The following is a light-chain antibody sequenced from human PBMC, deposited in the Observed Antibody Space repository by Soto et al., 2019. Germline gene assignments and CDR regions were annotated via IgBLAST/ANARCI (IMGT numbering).Light chain of an antibody. CDR3: SSYTSNSPYV. CDR2: EVS. Sequence: QSALTQPGSVSGSPGQSITISCTGTSSDVGGFNYVSWYQQHPGKAPKLIIYEVSNRPSGVSTRFSGSKSGNTASLIISGLQAEDEADYYCSSYTSNSPYVFGSGTKVTVL. CDR1: SSDVGGFNY. J-gene: IGLJ1*01. V-gene: IGLV2-14*01.